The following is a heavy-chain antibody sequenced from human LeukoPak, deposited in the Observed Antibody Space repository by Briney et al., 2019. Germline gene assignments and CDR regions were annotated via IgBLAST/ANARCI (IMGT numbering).Heavy chain of an antibody. J-gene: IGHJ6*02. CDR1: GYTFTGYY. CDR3: ASEVYSSGWYRHQYYYYGMDV. D-gene: IGHD6-19*01. V-gene: IGHV1-2*02. CDR2: INPNSGGT. Sequence: GSVKVSCKASGYTFTGYYMHWVRQAPGQGLEWMGWINPNSGGTNYAQKFQGRVTMTRDTSISTAYMELSRLRSDDTAVYYCASEVYSSGWYRHQYYYYGMDVWGQGTTVTVSS.